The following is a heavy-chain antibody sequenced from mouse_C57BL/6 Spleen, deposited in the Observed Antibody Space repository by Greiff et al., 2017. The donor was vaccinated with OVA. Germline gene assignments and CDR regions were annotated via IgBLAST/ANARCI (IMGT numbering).Heavy chain of an antibody. Sequence: EVQVVESGGGLVKPGGSLKLSCAASGFTFSSYAMSWVRQTPEKRLEWVATISDGGSYTYYPDNVKGRFTISRDNAKNNLYLQMSHLKSEDTAMYYCARDHLITTVVDSYWYFDVWGTGTTVTVAS. CDR1: GFTFSSYA. D-gene: IGHD1-1*01. J-gene: IGHJ1*03. V-gene: IGHV5-4*01. CDR3: ARDHLITTVVDSYWYFDV. CDR2: ISDGGSYT.